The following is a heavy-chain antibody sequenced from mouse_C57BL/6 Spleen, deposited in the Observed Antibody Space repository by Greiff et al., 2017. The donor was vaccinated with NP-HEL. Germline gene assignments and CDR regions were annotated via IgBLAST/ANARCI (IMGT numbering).Heavy chain of an antibody. CDR3: ASPLYYDYDREGFAY. CDR2: INPNNGGT. J-gene: IGHJ3*01. D-gene: IGHD2-4*01. CDR1: GYTFTDYY. V-gene: IGHV1-26*01. Sequence: EVQLQQSGPELVKPGASVKISCKASGYTFTDYYMNWVKQSHGKSLEWIGDINPNNGGTSYNQKFKGKATLTVDKSSSTAYMELRSLTSEDSAVYYCASPLYYDYDREGFAYWGQGTLVTVSA.